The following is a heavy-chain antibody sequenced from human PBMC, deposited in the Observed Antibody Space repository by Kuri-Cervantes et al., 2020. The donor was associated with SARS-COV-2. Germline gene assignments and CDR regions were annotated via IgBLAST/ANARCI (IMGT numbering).Heavy chain of an antibody. D-gene: IGHD5-12*01. J-gene: IGHJ6*02. CDR2: IGTAGDP. CDR3: AREASSDYDPYYYYYGMDV. Sequence: GESLKISCAASGFTFSSYDMHWVRQATGKGLEWVSAIGTAGDPYYPGSMKGRFTISRENAKNSLYLQMNSLRAEDTAVYYCAREASSDYDPYYYYYGMDVWGQGTTVTVSS. CDR1: GFTFSSYD. V-gene: IGHV3-13*05.